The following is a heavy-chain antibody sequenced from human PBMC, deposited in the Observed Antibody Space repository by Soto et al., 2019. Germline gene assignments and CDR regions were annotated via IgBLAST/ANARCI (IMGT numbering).Heavy chain of an antibody. CDR1: GFTFTNYW. CDR3: ARGDIVVVVAAGGMDV. D-gene: IGHD2-15*01. V-gene: IGHV3-7*02. CDR2: INQDGSER. Sequence: GGALKISCVTSGFTFTNYWMTWVRQAPGKGLDWVANINQDGSERTHVDSVKGRFTVSRDNAKNSLYLEMKRLRAEDTAVYYCARGDIVVVVAAGGMDVWGQGTTVTVSS. J-gene: IGHJ6*02.